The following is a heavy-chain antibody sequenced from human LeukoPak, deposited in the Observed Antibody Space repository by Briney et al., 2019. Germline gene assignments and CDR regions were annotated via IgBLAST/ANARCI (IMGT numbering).Heavy chain of an antibody. CDR3: GKNRYSGSLSPFDI. D-gene: IGHD1-26*01. CDR2: ISGGGGNT. CDR1: KFAFSSYA. J-gene: IGHJ3*02. Sequence: GGSLRLSCAASKFAFSSYAMSWVRQAPGKGLEWVSAISGGGGNTYYADSVKGRFTISRDNTKNTLYLQMNSLRAEDTAVYYCGKNRYSGSLSPFDIWGQGTMVTVSS. V-gene: IGHV3-23*01.